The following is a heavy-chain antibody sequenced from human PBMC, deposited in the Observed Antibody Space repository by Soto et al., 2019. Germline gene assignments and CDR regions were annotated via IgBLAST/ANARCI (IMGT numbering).Heavy chain of an antibody. CDR3: ARVHDSSGYYLYYYYYGMDV. CDR2: IIPIFGTA. V-gene: IGHV1-69*13. Sequence: SVEVSCKASGGAFRSYSISWVLQAPGQGLEWMGGIIPIFGTANYAQKFQGRVTITADESTSTAYMELSSLRSEDTAVYYCARVHDSSGYYLYYYYYGMDVWGQGTTVTVSS. J-gene: IGHJ6*02. CDR1: GGAFRSYS. D-gene: IGHD3-22*01.